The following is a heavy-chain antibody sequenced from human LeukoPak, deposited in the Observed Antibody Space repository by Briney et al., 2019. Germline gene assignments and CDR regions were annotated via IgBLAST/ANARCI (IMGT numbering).Heavy chain of an antibody. CDR2: VYYTGST. J-gene: IGHJ4*02. CDR1: GGSISSNSYY. V-gene: IGHV4-39*07. D-gene: IGHD1-1*01. Sequence: SETLSLTCTVSGGSISSNSYYWGWIRQPPGKGLEWVGTVYYTGSTYYNPSLKSRVTISVDTSKNQFSLKLNSVTAADTAVYYCARRSPGTIAGYWGQGTLVTVSS. CDR3: ARRSPGTIAGY.